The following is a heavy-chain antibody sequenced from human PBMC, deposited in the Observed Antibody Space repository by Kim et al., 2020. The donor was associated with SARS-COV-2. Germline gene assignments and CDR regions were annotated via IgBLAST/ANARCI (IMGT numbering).Heavy chain of an antibody. J-gene: IGHJ6*02. V-gene: IGHV3-74*01. Sequence: SGKGRFTHSRDNAKHTLYQQMNSLRAEDTAVYYCARERIHYDSGSYVMDVWGQGTTVTVSS. CDR3: ARERIHYDSGSYVMDV. D-gene: IGHD3-10*01.